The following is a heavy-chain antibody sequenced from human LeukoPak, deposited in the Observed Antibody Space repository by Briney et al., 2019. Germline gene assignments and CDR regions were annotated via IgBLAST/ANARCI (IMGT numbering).Heavy chain of an antibody. Sequence: PGESLKISCKGSGYSLTSYWIGWVRQMPGRGLEWMGIIYPRDSDTRYSPSFQGQVTISDDKSISTAYLQWSSLKASDTAMYYCAVMTNRKYYFDYWGQGTLVTVSS. CDR3: AVMTNRKYYFDY. CDR2: IYPRDSDT. J-gene: IGHJ4*02. V-gene: IGHV5-51*01. CDR1: GYSLTSYW. D-gene: IGHD3-22*01.